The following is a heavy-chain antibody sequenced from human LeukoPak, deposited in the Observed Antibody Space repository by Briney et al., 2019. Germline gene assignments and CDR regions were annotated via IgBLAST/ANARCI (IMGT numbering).Heavy chain of an antibody. Sequence: SQTLSLTCTVSGGSISSGDYYWSWIRQPPGKGLEWIGYIYYSGSTYYNPSLKSRVTISVDKSKNQFSLKLSSVTAADTAVYYCARDMVVTTPYYYYYGMDVWGQGTTVTVSS. CDR3: ARDMVVTTPYYYYYGMDV. CDR1: GGSISSGDYY. D-gene: IGHD2-15*01. CDR2: IYYSGST. J-gene: IGHJ6*02. V-gene: IGHV4-30-4*01.